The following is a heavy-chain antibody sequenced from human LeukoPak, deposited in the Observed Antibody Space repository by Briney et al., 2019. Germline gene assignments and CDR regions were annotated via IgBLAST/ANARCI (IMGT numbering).Heavy chain of an antibody. CDR1: GFTFSSYA. J-gene: IGHJ4*02. D-gene: IGHD3-9*01. Sequence: PGGSLRLSCAASGFTFSSYAMSWVRQAPGKGLEWVSAISGSGGSTYYADSVKGRFTISRDNSKNTLYLQMNSLRAEDTAVYYCARVHRDYDILTGSIDYWGQGTLVTVSS. CDR2: ISGSGGST. CDR3: ARVHRDYDILTGSIDY. V-gene: IGHV3-23*01.